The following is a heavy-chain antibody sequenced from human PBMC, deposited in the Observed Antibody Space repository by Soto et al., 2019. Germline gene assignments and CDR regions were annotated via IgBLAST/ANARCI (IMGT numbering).Heavy chain of an antibody. CDR2: INPGNGNT. CDR1: GYTFTTQP. CDR3: AGMPGLEGGPYDY. J-gene: IGHJ4*02. Sequence: ASVKVSCKASGYTFTTQPIHWVRQAPGHSLEWMGWINPGNGNTEYSQKFHGRVIITRDTSASTAYMELSSLRSEDAAVYYCAGMPGLEGGPYDYSGQGTPVSVSS. V-gene: IGHV1-3*01. D-gene: IGHD2-2*01.